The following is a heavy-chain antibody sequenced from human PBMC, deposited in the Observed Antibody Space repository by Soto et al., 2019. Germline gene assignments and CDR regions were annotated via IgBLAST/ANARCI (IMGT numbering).Heavy chain of an antibody. D-gene: IGHD5-12*01. CDR2: ISWNSGSI. J-gene: IGHJ5*02. CDR1: GSTFDDYA. V-gene: IGHV3-9*01. CDR3: AKVSGYDGGWFDP. Sequence: SGGSLRLSCAASGSTFDDYAMHWVRQAPGKGLEWVSGISWNSGSIGYADSVKGRFTISRDNAKNSLYLQMNSLRAEDTALYYCAKVSGYDGGWFDPWGQGTLVTVSS.